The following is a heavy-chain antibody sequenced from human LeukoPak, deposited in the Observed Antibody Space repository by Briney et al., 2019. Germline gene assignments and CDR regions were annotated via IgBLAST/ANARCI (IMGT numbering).Heavy chain of an antibody. D-gene: IGHD2-2*01. V-gene: IGHV4-38-2*01. CDR1: GYSISSGHY. Sequence: SETLSLTCDVSGYSISSGHYWGWIRQPPGKGLEYIGSSHHSGSTYYNPSLKSRVTISVDTSKDQFSLKLSSVTAADTAVYYCARRYCSSTSCYLDYWGQGILVTVSS. CDR3: ARRYCSSTSCYLDY. J-gene: IGHJ4*02. CDR2: SHHSGST.